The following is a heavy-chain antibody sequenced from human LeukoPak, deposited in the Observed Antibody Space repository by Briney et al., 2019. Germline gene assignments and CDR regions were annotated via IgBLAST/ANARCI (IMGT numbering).Heavy chain of an antibody. J-gene: IGHJ3*02. Sequence: SSETLSLTCTVSGGSISSGSYYWSWIRQPAGKGLEWIGRIYTSGSTNYNPSLKSRVTISLDTSKNQFSLKLSSVTAADTAVYYCARDPTYRDAFDIGGQGTMVTVSS. CDR1: GGSISSGSYY. D-gene: IGHD2-2*01. CDR3: ARDPTYRDAFDI. V-gene: IGHV4-61*02. CDR2: IYTSGST.